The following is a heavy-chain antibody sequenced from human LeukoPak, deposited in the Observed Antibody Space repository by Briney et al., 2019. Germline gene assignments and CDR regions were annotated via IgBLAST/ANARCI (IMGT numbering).Heavy chain of an antibody. V-gene: IGHV4-59*01. Sequence: SETLSLTCTVSGGSISSYYWSWIRQPPGKGLEWIGYMYSSGSTNYNPSLKSRVTISVDTSKNQFSLKLSSVTAADTAVYYCSKSRYYYGSGSYYSAYLMDVWGQGTTDTVSS. D-gene: IGHD3-10*01. J-gene: IGHJ6*02. CDR1: GGSISSYY. CDR2: MYSSGST. CDR3: SKSRYYYGSGSYYSAYLMDV.